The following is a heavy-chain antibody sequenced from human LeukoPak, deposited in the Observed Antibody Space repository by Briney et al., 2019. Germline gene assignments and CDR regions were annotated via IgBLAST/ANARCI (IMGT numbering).Heavy chain of an antibody. CDR1: GFTFSSNW. V-gene: IGHV3-7*02. CDR3: ARTLGYSYGYVY. D-gene: IGHD5-18*01. Sequence: GGSLRLSCVVSGFTFSSNWMSWVRQAPGKGLEWVGNIKEDGSVKYYVDSVKGRFTISRDNAKNSLYLQMNSLRAEDTAVYYCARTLGYSYGYVYWGQGTLVTVSS. CDR2: IKEDGSVK. J-gene: IGHJ4*02.